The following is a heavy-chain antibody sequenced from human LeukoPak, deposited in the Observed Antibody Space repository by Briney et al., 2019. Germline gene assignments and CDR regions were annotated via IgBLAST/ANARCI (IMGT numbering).Heavy chain of an antibody. Sequence: GGSLRLSCAASGFTFGSYAMSWVRQAPGKGLEWVSTISGSGGSTYYADSVKGRFTISRDNSKNTLSLQMNSLRAEDTAVYYCAKARASAGPGVRFDPWGQGTLVTVSS. J-gene: IGHJ5*02. V-gene: IGHV3-23*01. D-gene: IGHD6-13*01. CDR2: ISGSGGST. CDR1: GFTFGSYA. CDR3: AKARASAGPGVRFDP.